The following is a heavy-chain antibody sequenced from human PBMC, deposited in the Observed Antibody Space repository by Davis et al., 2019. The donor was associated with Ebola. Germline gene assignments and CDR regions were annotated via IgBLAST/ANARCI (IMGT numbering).Heavy chain of an antibody. J-gene: IGHJ5*02. CDR2: INCDGSST. CDR1: GFTFSSYW. D-gene: IGHD3-3*01. V-gene: IGHV3-74*01. Sequence: GESLKISCAASGFTFSSYWMHWVRQAPGKGLVWVSRINCDGSSTSYADSVKGRFTISRDNAKNTLYLQMNSLRAEDTAVYYCARDFWSGPWFDPWGQGTLVTVSS. CDR3: ARDFWSGPWFDP.